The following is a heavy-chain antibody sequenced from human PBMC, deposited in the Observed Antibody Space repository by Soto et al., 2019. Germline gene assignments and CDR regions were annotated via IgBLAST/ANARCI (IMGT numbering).Heavy chain of an antibody. CDR3: ARHYTDIGDTSSWFGFDY. V-gene: IGHV4-4*02. Sequence: PSETLSLTCAVSGGSISSSNWWSWVRQPPGKGLEWIGEIYHSGSTNYNPSLKSRVTISVDTSKNHFSLKLSSVTAADTAVYYCARHYTDIGDTSSWFGFDYWGQGTLVTVSS. CDR1: GGSISSSNW. J-gene: IGHJ4*02. CDR2: IYHSGST. D-gene: IGHD6-13*01.